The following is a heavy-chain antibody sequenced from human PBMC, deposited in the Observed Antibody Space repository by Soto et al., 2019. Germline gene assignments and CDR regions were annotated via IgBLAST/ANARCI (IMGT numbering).Heavy chain of an antibody. J-gene: IGHJ3*02. V-gene: IGHV3-23*01. Sequence: GGSLRLSCAASGFTFSSYAMSCVRQAPGKGLEWVSAISGSGGSTYYADSVKGRFTISRDNSKNTLYLQMNSLRAEDTAVYYCAKDSPTRHDYVDPTSRGRAACGAFDIWGQGTMVTVS. CDR2: ISGSGGST. CDR1: GFTFSSYA. CDR3: AKDSPTRHDYVDPTSRGRAACGAFDI. D-gene: IGHD4-17*01.